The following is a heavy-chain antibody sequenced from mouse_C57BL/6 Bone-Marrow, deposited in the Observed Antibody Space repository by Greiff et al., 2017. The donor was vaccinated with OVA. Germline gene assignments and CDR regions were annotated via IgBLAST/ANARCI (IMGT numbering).Heavy chain of an antibody. D-gene: IGHD2-2*01. J-gene: IGHJ4*01. CDR1: GFTFSSYA. CDR2: ISDGGSYT. V-gene: IGHV5-4*03. CDR3: ARGLRGRGYAMDY. Sequence: DVKLVESGGGLVKPGGSLKLSCAASGFTFSSYAMSWVRQTPEKRLEWVATISDGGSYTYYPDNVKGRFTISRDNAKNNLYLQMSHLKSEDTAMYYCARGLRGRGYAMDYWGQGTSVTVSA.